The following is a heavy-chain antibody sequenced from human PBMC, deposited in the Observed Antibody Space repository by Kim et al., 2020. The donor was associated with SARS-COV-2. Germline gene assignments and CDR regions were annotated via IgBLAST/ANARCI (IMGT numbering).Heavy chain of an antibody. CDR3: AARITMVRGVMITPS. Sequence: DSVKGRFTISRDNSKNTLYLQMNSLRAEDTAVYYCAARITMVRGVMITPSWGQGTLVTVSS. J-gene: IGHJ5*02. V-gene: IGHV3-23*01. D-gene: IGHD3-10*01.